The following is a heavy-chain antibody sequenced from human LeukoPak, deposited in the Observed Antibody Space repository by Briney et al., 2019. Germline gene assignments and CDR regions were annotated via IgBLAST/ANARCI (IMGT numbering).Heavy chain of an antibody. CDR2: LSGSGQSP. CDR3: AKSNDDWLFQRHLTY. D-gene: IGHD3-9*01. CDR1: GFDFTKSA. V-gene: IGHV3-23*01. Sequence: PGESLRLSCAASGFDFTKSAMNWVRQAPGKGLQWVAVLSGSGQSPYYADFVKGRFTISKDNSRNTLFLHMNSLRVEDTGIYYCAKSNDDWLFQRHLTYWGQGVLVTVSS. J-gene: IGHJ4*02.